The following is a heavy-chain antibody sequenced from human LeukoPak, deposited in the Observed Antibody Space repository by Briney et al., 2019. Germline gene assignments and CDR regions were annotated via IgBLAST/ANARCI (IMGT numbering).Heavy chain of an antibody. CDR1: GGSISSYY. Sequence: SETLSLTCTVSGGSISSYYWSWIRQPPGKGLEWIGYIYYSGSTNYNPSLKSRVTISVDTSKNQFSLKLSSVTAADTAVYYCARRTTVLNDHWYFDLWGRGTLVTVSS. V-gene: IGHV4-59*08. J-gene: IGHJ2*01. D-gene: IGHD4-23*01. CDR2: IYYSGST. CDR3: ARRTTVLNDHWYFDL.